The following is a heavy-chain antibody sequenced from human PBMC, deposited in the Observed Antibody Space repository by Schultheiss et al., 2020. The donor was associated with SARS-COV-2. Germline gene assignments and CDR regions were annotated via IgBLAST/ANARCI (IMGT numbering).Heavy chain of an antibody. V-gene: IGHV4-61*08. CDR1: GGSINSGGYY. Sequence: SETLSLTCTVSGGSINSGGYYWSWIRQPPGKGLEWIGEINHSGSTNYNPSLKSRVTISVDTSKNQFSLKLSSVTAADTAVYYCARVGLIAAAGTIYYYYGMDVWGQGTTVTVSS. D-gene: IGHD6-13*01. CDR3: ARVGLIAAAGTIYYYYGMDV. CDR2: INHSGST. J-gene: IGHJ6*02.